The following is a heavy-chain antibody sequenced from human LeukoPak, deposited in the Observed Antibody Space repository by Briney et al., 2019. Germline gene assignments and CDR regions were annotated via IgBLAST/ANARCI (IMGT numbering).Heavy chain of an antibody. CDR3: ATEDFDGIVGPIDSFDV. D-gene: IGHD1-26*01. CDR2: IIPILGIA. V-gene: IGHV1-69*04. Sequence: SVKVSCKASGGTFSSYAISWVRQAPGQGLEWMGRIIPILGIANYAQKFQGRVTITADKSTSTAYMELRSLRSEDTAVYYCATEDFDGIVGPIDSFDVWGQGTMVTVSS. CDR1: GGTFSSYA. J-gene: IGHJ3*01.